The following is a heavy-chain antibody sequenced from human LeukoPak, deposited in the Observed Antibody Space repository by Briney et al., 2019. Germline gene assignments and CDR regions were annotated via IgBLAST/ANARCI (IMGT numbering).Heavy chain of an antibody. CDR1: GGSISSYY. V-gene: IGHV4-59*12. Sequence: PSETLSLTCTVSGGSISSYYWSWIRQPPGKGLEWIGYIYYSGSTNYNPSLKSRVTISVDTSKNQFSLKLSSVTAADTAVYYCAREGYYDFWSGYYRYYFDYWGQGTLVTVSS. D-gene: IGHD3-3*01. CDR2: IYYSGST. J-gene: IGHJ4*02. CDR3: AREGYYDFWSGYYRYYFDY.